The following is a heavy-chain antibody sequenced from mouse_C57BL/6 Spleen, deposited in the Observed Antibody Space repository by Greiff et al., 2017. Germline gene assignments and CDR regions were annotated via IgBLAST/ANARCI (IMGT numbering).Heavy chain of an antibody. CDR3: ARPNDYEGYFDV. Sequence: VQLKQSGAELVKPGASVKLSCTASGFNITDYYMHWVKQRTEQGLEWIGRIDPADGETKYAPKFQGKATITADTSSNTAYLQRSSLTSEDTAVYYCARPNDYEGYFDVWGTGTTVTVSS. CDR2: IDPADGET. J-gene: IGHJ1*03. D-gene: IGHD2-4*01. V-gene: IGHV14-2*01. CDR1: GFNITDYY.